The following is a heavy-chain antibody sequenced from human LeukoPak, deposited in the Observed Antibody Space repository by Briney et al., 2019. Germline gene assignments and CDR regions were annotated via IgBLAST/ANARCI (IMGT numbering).Heavy chain of an antibody. CDR3: ARAQMGTPTDC. CDR2: FTADGSST. Sequence: GGSLRLSCAASGFTLSDYAMYWVRQAPGKGLVWVSRFTADGSSTIYADSVMGRFTVSRDIAKNTLCLQMYSLRAEDTAVYYCARAQMGTPTDCWGQGTLVTVSS. D-gene: IGHD1-14*01. J-gene: IGHJ4*02. V-gene: IGHV3-74*01. CDR1: GFTLSDYA.